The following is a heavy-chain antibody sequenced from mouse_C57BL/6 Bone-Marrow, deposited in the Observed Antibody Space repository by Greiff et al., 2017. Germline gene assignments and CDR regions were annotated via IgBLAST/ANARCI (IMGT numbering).Heavy chain of an antibody. J-gene: IGHJ3*01. CDR3: TPTGDWFAY. Sequence: VQLQQSGAELVRPGASVKLSCTASGFNIKDDYLHWVKQRPEQGLEWIGWIDPENGDTEYASQFQGKATITADPSSNPAYLQLSSLTSEDTAVXYCTPTGDWFAYWGQGTLVTVSA. CDR1: GFNIKDDY. CDR2: IDPENGDT. V-gene: IGHV14-4*01.